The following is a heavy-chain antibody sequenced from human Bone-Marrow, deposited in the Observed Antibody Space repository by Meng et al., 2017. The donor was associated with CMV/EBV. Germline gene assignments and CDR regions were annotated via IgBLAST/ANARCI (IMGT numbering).Heavy chain of an antibody. CDR1: GFTFDDYT. CDR2: ISWDGSST. CDR3: AKDLYLRSTSCLHY. J-gene: IGHJ4*02. V-gene: IGHV3-43*01. Sequence: GESLKISCVASGFTFDDYTMNWVRQAPGKGLEWVSFISWDGSSTHYADSVKGRFTISRDNSKNSLYLQMNSLRAEDTAVYYCAKDLYLRSTSCLHYWGQGTLVTVSS. D-gene: IGHD2-2*01.